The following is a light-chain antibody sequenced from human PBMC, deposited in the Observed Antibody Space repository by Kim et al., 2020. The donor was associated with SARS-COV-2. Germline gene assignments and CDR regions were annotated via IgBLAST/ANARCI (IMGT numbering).Light chain of an antibody. CDR1: QSVSSN. V-gene: IGKV3-15*01. Sequence: EIVMTQSPATLSVSPGERATLSCRASQSVSSNLAWYQQKPGQAPRLLIYGASTRATGIPARFSGSGSGTEFTLIISSLQSEDFAVYYCQQYNNWPQTFGQGTKLEI. CDR2: GAS. J-gene: IGKJ1*01. CDR3: QQYNNWPQT.